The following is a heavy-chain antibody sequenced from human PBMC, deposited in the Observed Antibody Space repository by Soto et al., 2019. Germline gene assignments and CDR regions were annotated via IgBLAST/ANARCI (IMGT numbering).Heavy chain of an antibody. Sequence: GASVKVACKASGYTFTIYDINWVLQATGQGLEWMGIINPSGGSTSYAQKFQGRVTMTRDTSTSTVYMELSSLRSEDTAVYYCASNILTGSQYYFDYWGQGTLVTVSS. V-gene: IGHV1-46*01. CDR2: INPSGGST. CDR1: GYTFTIYD. D-gene: IGHD3-9*01. CDR3: ASNILTGSQYYFDY. J-gene: IGHJ4*02.